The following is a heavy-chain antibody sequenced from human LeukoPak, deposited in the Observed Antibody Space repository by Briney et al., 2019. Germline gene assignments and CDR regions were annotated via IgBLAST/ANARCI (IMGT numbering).Heavy chain of an antibody. CDR1: GYSIISGYY. CDR3: ARAFDY. Sequence: SETLSLTCTVSGYSIISGYYWGWIRQPPGKGLEWIGTIRHSGTTYYNPSLKSRVTISIDSSKNQFSLKLTSVTAADTAVYYCARAFDYWGQGTLVTVSS. CDR2: IRHSGTT. V-gene: IGHV4-38-2*02. J-gene: IGHJ4*02.